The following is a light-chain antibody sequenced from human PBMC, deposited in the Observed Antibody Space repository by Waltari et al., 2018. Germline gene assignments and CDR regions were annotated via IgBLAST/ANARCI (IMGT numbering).Light chain of an antibody. CDR3: ATWDDSLNGQL. Sequence: QSVLTQPPSASGTPGQRVTISCSGSRSNLGSNPVNWYQQLPGAAPKLLLHSNEQRPSGVPDRCSGSEAGTSASLGISGLQSEEEADYYCATWDDSLNGQLFGGATRLTVL. V-gene: IGLV1-44*01. CDR1: RSNLGSNP. J-gene: IGLJ2*01. CDR2: SNE.